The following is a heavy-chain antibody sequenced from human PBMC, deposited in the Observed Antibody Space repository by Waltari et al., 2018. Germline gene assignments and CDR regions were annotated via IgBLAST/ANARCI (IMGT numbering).Heavy chain of an antibody. CDR1: GGSFSGYY. J-gene: IGHJ2*01. CDR3: ARVAAAGHWYFDL. V-gene: IGHV4-34*01. D-gene: IGHD6-13*01. Sequence: QVQLQQWGAGLLKPSETLSLTCAVYGGSFSGYYWSWIRQPPGKGLEWIGEINHSGRTNYNPSLKSRVTISVDTSKNQFSLKLSSVTAADTAVYYCARVAAAGHWYFDLWGRGTLVTVSS. CDR2: INHSGRT.